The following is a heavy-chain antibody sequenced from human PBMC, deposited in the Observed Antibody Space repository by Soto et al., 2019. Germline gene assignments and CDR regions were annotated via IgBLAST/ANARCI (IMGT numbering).Heavy chain of an antibody. V-gene: IGHV3-7*01. CDR3: ARGFNSALDI. J-gene: IGHJ3*02. CDR1: GFIFSSYW. Sequence: SLRLSCAATGFIFSSYWMSWVRQAPGKGLEWVANIKQDGSEKYYVDSAKGRFTISRDNAKNSLHLQMNSLRAEDTAVYYCARGFNSALDIWGQGTMVTVSS. CDR2: IKQDGSEK.